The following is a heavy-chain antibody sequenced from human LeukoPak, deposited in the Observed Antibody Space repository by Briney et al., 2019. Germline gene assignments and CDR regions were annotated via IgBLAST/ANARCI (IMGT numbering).Heavy chain of an antibody. V-gene: IGHV6-1*01. CDR3: AREFRYDILTGYSPFDY. CDR2: TYYRSKWYN. CDR1: GDSVSSNSAG. J-gene: IGHJ4*02. D-gene: IGHD3-9*01. Sequence: SQTLSLTCAISGDSVSSNSAGWNWIRQSPSRGLEWLGRTYYRSKWYNDFAPSVRNRITINPDTSKNQFSLKLSSVTAADTAVYYCAREFRYDILTGYSPFDYWGQGTLVTVSS.